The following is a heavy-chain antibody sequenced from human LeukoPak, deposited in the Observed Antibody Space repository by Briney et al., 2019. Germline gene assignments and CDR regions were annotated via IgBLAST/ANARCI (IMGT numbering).Heavy chain of an antibody. D-gene: IGHD6-19*01. Sequence: GGSLRLSCAASGFTFSIYWMSWVRQAPGKGVEWVANIKQDGREKYYVDSVKGRFTISRDNAKNSLYLQMNSLRAEDTAVYYCARDQVAVAANYYYYGMDVWGQGTTVTVSS. CDR2: IKQDGREK. J-gene: IGHJ6*02. CDR1: GFTFSIYW. CDR3: ARDQVAVAANYYYYGMDV. V-gene: IGHV3-7*01.